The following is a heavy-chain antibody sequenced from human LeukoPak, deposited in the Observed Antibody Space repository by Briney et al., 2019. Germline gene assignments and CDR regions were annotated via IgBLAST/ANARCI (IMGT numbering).Heavy chain of an antibody. J-gene: IGHJ6*02. CDR2: TSYDERNK. D-gene: IGHD2-2*02. V-gene: IGHV3-30-3*02. Sequence: GGSLRPSCAASGFTFSSNAMHWVHQAPGKGLEWVAATSYDERNKYYGDSVKGRFTISRDNSKNTLYLQMNSLRAEDTAVYYCAKTLTYCSSTSCYKGYYYYYGMDVWGQGTTVTVSS. CDR3: AKTLTYCSSTSCYKGYYYYYGMDV. CDR1: GFTFSSNA.